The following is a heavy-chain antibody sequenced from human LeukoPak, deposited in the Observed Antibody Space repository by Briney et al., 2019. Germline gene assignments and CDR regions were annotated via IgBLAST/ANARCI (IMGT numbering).Heavy chain of an antibody. CDR2: IRQDGSVQ. J-gene: IGHJ4*02. CDR1: GFTFSSYW. Sequence: GGSLRLSCAASGFTFSSYWMSWVRQAPGKGLEWVANIRQDGSVQNYVDSVKGRFTISRNNPKNSVYLQMSSLRAEDTAVYYCLVTTRSRGFDYWGQGTLVTVSS. D-gene: IGHD1/OR15-1a*01. CDR3: LVTTRSRGFDY. V-gene: IGHV3-7*01.